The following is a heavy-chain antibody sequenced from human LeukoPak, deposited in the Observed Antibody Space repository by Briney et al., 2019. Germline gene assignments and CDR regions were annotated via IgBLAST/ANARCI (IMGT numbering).Heavy chain of an antibody. V-gene: IGHV3-11*01. CDR1: GFTFSDYY. Sequence: GGSLRLSCAASGFTFSDYYMSWIRQAPGKGLEWVSYISCSGSTIYYADSVKGRFTISRDNAKNSLYLQMNSLRAEDTAVYYCARDLYYYASSGYSEPIDYWGQGTLVTVSS. D-gene: IGHD3-22*01. CDR2: ISCSGSTI. CDR3: ARDLYYYASSGYSEPIDY. J-gene: IGHJ4*02.